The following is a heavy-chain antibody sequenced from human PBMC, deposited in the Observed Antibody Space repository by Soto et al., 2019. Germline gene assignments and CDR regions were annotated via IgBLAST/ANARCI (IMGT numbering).Heavy chain of an antibody. CDR2: INPSGGST. J-gene: IGHJ5*02. Sequence: GASVKVSCKASGYTFTSYYMHWVRQAPGQGLEWMGIINPSGGSTSYAQKFQGRVTMTRDTSTSTVYMELSSLRSDDTAVYYCARDAGYNWNDGGPEFDPWGQGTLVTVSS. CDR1: GYTFTSYY. D-gene: IGHD1-1*01. CDR3: ARDAGYNWNDGGPEFDP. V-gene: IGHV1-46*01.